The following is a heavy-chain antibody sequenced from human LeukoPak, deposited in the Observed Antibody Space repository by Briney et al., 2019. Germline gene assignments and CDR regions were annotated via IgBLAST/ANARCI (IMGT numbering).Heavy chain of an antibody. CDR2: ISAYNGNT. Sequence: ASVKVSCKASGYTFTSYGISWVRQAPGQGLEWMGWISAYNGNTNYAQKLQGRVTMTTDTSTSTAYMELRSLRSDDTAVYYCATEIGYCSGGSCYGYYWGQGTLVTVSS. D-gene: IGHD2-15*01. J-gene: IGHJ4*02. CDR1: GYTFTSYG. V-gene: IGHV1-18*01. CDR3: ATEIGYCSGGSCYGYY.